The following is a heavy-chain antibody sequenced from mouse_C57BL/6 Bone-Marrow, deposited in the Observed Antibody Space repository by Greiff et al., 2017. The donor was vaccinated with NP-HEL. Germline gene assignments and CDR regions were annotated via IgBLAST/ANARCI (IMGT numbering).Heavy chain of an antibody. CDR3: TRNYGSGGYFDY. CDR2: IDPETGGT. CDR1: GYTFTDYE. V-gene: IGHV1-15*01. D-gene: IGHD1-1*01. J-gene: IGHJ2*01. Sequence: QVQLKQSGAELVRPGASVTLSCKASGYTFTDYEMHWVKQTPVHGLEWIGAIDPETGGTAYNQKFKGKAILTADKSSSTAYMELRSLTSEDSAVYYCTRNYGSGGYFDYWGQGTTLTVSS.